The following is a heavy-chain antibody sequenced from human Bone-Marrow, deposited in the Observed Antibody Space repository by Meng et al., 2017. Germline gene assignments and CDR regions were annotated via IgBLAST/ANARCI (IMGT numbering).Heavy chain of an antibody. V-gene: IGHV3-74*01. D-gene: IGHD1-1*01. CDR1: GFTFSNYW. CDR3: ARGGVYTGTTGLFDY. Sequence: GESLKISCVVSGFTFSNYWMHWVRQAPKKGLVWVSRIDCDGTSTSYADSVKGRFTISRDNAKSTLFLQMDSLRAEDTAVYYCARGGVYTGTTGLFDYWGQGTLVTVSS. CDR2: IDCDGTST. J-gene: IGHJ4*02.